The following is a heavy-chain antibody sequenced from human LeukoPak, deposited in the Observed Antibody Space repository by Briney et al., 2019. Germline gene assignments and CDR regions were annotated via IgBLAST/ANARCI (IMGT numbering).Heavy chain of an antibody. CDR2: IYPGDSDT. Sequence: GESLKISCKGSGYSFTSYWIGWVRQMPGKGLEWMGIIYPGDSDTRYSPSFQGQVTISADKSISTAYLQWSSLKASDTAMHYCARPGQSGYYWFGFDYWGQGTLVTVSS. CDR3: ARPGQSGYYWFGFDY. J-gene: IGHJ4*02. D-gene: IGHD3-22*01. CDR1: GYSFTSYW. V-gene: IGHV5-51*01.